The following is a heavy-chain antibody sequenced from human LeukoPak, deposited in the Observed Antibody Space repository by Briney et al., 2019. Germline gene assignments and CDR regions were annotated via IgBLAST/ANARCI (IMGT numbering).Heavy chain of an antibody. Sequence: ASVKVSCNASGYTFTSYGINWVRQAPGQGLEWMGWISAYNGVTKSAQKLQGRVTMTTDTSTSTAYMELRNLRSDDTAVYYCARWDRGRNSELDYWGQGTLVTVSS. D-gene: IGHD1-26*01. V-gene: IGHV1-18*01. CDR1: GYTFTSYG. J-gene: IGHJ4*02. CDR3: ARWDRGRNSELDY. CDR2: ISAYNGVT.